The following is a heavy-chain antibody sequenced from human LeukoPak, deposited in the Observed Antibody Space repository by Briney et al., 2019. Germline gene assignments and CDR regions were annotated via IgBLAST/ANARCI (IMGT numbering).Heavy chain of an antibody. CDR3: ARDGIAAAGSWFDP. CDR2: INHSGSI. D-gene: IGHD6-13*01. Sequence: PSETLSLTCAVYGGSFSGYYWSWIRQPPGKGLEWIGEINHSGSINYNPSLKSRVTISVDTSKNQFSLKLSSVTAADTAVYYCARDGIAAAGSWFDPWGQGTLVTVSS. V-gene: IGHV4-34*01. CDR1: GGSFSGYY. J-gene: IGHJ5*02.